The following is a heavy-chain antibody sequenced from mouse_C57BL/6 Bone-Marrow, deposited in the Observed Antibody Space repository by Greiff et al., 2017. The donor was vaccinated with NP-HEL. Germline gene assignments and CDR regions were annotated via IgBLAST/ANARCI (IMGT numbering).Heavy chain of an antibody. CDR2: ISDGGSYT. V-gene: IGHV5-4*01. J-gene: IGHJ2*01. CDR1: GFTFSSYA. CDR3: ARGERKMGNYDY. D-gene: IGHD2-1*01. Sequence: EVQVVESGGGLVKPGGSLKLSCAASGFTFSSYAMSWVRQTPEKRLEWVATISDGGSYTYYPDNVKGRFTISRDNAKNNLYLQMSHLKSEDTAMYYCARGERKMGNYDYWGQGTTLTVSS.